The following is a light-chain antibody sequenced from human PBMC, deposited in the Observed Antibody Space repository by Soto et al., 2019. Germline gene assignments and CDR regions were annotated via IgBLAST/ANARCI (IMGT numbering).Light chain of an antibody. CDR1: QSVLYSSNNKNY. CDR3: QQYYTRVT. J-gene: IGKJ1*01. Sequence: DIVMTQSPDSLAVSLGERATINCKSSQSVLYSSNNKNYLAWYQQKPGQPPKLLIYWASTRESGVPDRFSGSGSGTDFTLTISSLQAEDVAVYYCQQYYTRVTFGQGIKVDIK. CDR2: WAS. V-gene: IGKV4-1*01.